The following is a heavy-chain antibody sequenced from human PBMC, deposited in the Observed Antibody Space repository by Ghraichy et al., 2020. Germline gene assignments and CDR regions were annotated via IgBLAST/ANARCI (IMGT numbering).Heavy chain of an antibody. J-gene: IGHJ4*02. Sequence: GGSLRLSCAASGFTFSSYSMNWVRQAPGKGLEWVSSISSSSSYIYYADSVKGRFTISRDNAKNSLYLQMNSLRAEDTAVYYCARGDVWFGEALGFSVYYWGQGTLVTVSS. CDR2: ISSSSSYI. V-gene: IGHV3-21*01. CDR3: ARGDVWFGEALGFSVYY. D-gene: IGHD3-10*01. CDR1: GFTFSSYS.